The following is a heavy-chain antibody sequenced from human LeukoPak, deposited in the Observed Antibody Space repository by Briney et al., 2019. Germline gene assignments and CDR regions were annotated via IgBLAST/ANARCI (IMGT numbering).Heavy chain of an antibody. Sequence: GGSLRLSCAASGFTFSSYWMSWVRQAPGKGLEWVANIKQDGSEKYYVDSVKGRFTISRDNAKNSLYLQMNSLRAEDTAVYYCASNTMVRGAPTDYWGQGTLVTVSS. V-gene: IGHV3-7*01. CDR3: ASNTMVRGAPTDY. CDR1: GFTFSSYW. D-gene: IGHD3-10*01. J-gene: IGHJ4*02. CDR2: IKQDGSEK.